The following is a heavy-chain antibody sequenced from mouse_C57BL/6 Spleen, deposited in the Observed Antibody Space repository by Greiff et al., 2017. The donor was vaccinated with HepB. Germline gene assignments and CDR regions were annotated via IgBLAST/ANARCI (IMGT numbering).Heavy chain of an antibody. V-gene: IGHV5-9-1*02. CDR3: TRGPPYYYGSSYDWYFDV. CDR2: ISSGGDYI. D-gene: IGHD1-1*01. CDR1: GFTFSSYA. J-gene: IGHJ1*03. Sequence: EVKLMESGEGLVKPGGSLKLSCAASGFTFSSYAMSWVRQTPEKRLEWVAYISSGGDYIYYADTVKGRFTISRDNARNTLYLQMSSLKSEDTAMYYCTRGPPYYYGSSYDWYFDVWGTGTTVTVSS.